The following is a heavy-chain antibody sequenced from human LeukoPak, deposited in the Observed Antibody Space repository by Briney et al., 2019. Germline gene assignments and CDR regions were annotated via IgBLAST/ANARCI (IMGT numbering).Heavy chain of an antibody. CDR2: IDTSGSYI. CDR3: ARGRSITLLRGVAMSDGFDI. D-gene: IGHD3-10*01. J-gene: IGHJ3*02. CDR1: GFTFSTYS. V-gene: IGHV3-21*01. Sequence: GGSLRLSCAASGFTFSTYSMNWVRQAPGKGLEWVSFIDTSGSYIYYGDSMKGRFTISRDNAKNSLYLQMSGLRAEDTAVYYCARGRSITLLRGVAMSDGFDIWGQRAMVTVSS.